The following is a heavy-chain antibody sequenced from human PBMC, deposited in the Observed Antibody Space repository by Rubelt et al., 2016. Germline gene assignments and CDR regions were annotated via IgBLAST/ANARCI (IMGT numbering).Heavy chain of an antibody. CDR3: ARDTRYSSSSNFDY. CDR1: GVTFSSYA. Sequence: QVQLVQSGAEVKKPGSSVKVSCKASGVTFSSYAISWVRQAPGQGLEWMGWISAYNGNTNYAQKLQGRVTMTTQTSTVSAYMKLRCLVTDDTAVYCCARDTRYSSSSNFDYWGQGTLVTVSS. D-gene: IGHD6-13*01. V-gene: IGHV1-18*01. J-gene: IGHJ4*02. CDR2: ISAYNGNT.